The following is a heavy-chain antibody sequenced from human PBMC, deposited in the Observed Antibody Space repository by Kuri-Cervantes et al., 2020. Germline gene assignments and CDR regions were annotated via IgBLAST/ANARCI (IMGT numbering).Heavy chain of an antibody. D-gene: IGHD3-22*01. CDR1: GYTFISYG. Sequence: ASVKVSCKASGYTFISYGISWVRQAPGQGLEWMGWINPNSGGTNYAQKFLGRSTMTRDTSINTAYMDLSNLRSDDTAVYYCARAILDSSGYYYGYWGQGNLVTVSS. J-gene: IGHJ4*02. CDR3: ARAILDSSGYYYGY. V-gene: IGHV1-2*02. CDR2: INPNSGGT.